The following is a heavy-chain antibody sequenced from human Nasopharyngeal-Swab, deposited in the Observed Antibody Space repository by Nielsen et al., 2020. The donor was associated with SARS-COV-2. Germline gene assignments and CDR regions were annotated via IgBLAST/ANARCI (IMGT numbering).Heavy chain of an antibody. J-gene: IGHJ4*02. CDR2: ISSSSSYI. D-gene: IGHD2-21*01. CDR3: ARAAERGRDNYFDY. V-gene: IGHV3-21*01. Sequence: GESLKISCAASGFTFSSYSMNWVRQAPGKGLEWVSSISSSSSYIYYADSLKGRFTISRDNAKNSLYLQMNSLRAEDTAVYYCARAAERGRDNYFDYWGQGTLVTVSS. CDR1: GFTFSSYS.